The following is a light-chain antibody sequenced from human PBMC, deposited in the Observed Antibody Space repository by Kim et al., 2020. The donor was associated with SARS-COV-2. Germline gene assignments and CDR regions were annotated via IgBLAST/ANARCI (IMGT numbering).Light chain of an antibody. CDR2: GAS. CDR1: QSVSSN. CDR3: HQFNNWPHT. V-gene: IGKV3-15*01. J-gene: IGKJ2*01. Sequence: SVSPGERAPLSCRASQSVSSNLAWYQQKPGQAPRLLIYGASTRAAGIPTRLSGSGSGTEFTLTISSLQSEDFAIYYCHQFNNWPHTFGQGTKLEI.